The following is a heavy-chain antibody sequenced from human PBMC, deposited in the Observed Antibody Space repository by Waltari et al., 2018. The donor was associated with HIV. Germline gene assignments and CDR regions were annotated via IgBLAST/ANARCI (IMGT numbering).Heavy chain of an antibody. CDR1: ACTVSTHY. CDR2: IYRGGST. V-gene: IGHV3-66*02. D-gene: IGHD6-19*01. J-gene: IGHJ4*02. Sequence: EVQLVESGGGSVHPGGAPRPSCAASACTVSTHYLTPARHAPGTGLEWVSDIYRGGSTYYADSVKGRFTISRDNSKNTLYLQMNSLIAEDTAVYYCARAPKIAVAGGGFDYWGQGTLVTVSS. CDR3: ARAPKIAVAGGGFDY.